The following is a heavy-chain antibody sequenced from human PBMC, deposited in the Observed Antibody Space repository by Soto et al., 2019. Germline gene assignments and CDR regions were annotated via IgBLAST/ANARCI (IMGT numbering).Heavy chain of an antibody. CDR3: ARIPDSNLVVGGDWFDP. CDR2: ISAYNGNT. J-gene: IGHJ5*02. CDR1: GYTFTSYG. V-gene: IGHV1-18*04. Sequence: ASVKVSCKASGYTFTSYGISWVRQAPGQGLEWMGWISAYNGNTNYAQKLQGRVTMTTDTSTSTAYMELRSLRSDDTAVYYCARIPDSNLVVGGDWFDPWGQGTLVTVSS. D-gene: IGHD3-10*01.